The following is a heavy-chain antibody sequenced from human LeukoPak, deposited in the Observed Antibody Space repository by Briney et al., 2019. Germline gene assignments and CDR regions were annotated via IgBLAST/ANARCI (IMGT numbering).Heavy chain of an antibody. CDR3: VRYSGDADY. D-gene: IGHD5-12*01. J-gene: IGHJ4*02. CDR1: GFTFDNYA. CDR2: IRSKIYGGTT. V-gene: IGHV3-49*01. Sequence: PGGSLRLSCTASGFTFDNYAMSWFRQAPGKGLEWVGFIRSKIYGGTTEYAASVKGRFTISRDGSKSIAYLQMTSLKSEDTAVYYCVRYSGDADYWGQGTLVTVSS.